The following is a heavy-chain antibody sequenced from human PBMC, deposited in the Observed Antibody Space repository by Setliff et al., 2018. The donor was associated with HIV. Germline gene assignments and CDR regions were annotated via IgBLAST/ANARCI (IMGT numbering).Heavy chain of an antibody. V-gene: IGHV1-69*05. CDR1: GVSFTTSG. J-gene: IGHJ4*02. CDR2: VIPIYVTS. D-gene: IGHD1-1*01. Sequence: SVKVSCKSSGVSFTTSGFSWVRLAPGHGLEWMGGVIPIYVTSNYAQKFEGRLTISTDESTSTVYMELGGLTTDDTGIYYCARLDTTMMNFDYWGQGTLVTVSS. CDR3: ARLDTTMMNFDY.